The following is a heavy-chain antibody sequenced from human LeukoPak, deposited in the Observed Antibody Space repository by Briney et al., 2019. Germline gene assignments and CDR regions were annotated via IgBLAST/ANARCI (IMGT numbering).Heavy chain of an antibody. D-gene: IGHD2-15*01. CDR3: PRIYCRGRSRYAFDI. CDR1: GYTFTGYY. Sequence: GASVKVSCKASGYTFTGYYMHWVRQAPGQGLEWMGWINPNSGGTNYAQKFQGRVTMTRDTSISTAYMELSRLRSDDTAVYYCPRIYCRGRSRYAFDIWGQGTMVTVSS. V-gene: IGHV1-2*02. J-gene: IGHJ3*02. CDR2: INPNSGGT.